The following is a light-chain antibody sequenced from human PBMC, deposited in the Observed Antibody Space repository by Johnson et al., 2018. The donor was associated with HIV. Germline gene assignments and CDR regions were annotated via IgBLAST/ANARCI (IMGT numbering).Light chain of an antibody. J-gene: IGLJ1*01. Sequence: QSILTQPPSVSAAPGQKVTISCSGTSSNIGNNYVSWYQQFPGTAPKLVIYDNNNRPSGIPDRFSGSQSGTSATLGITGLQTGDEADYYCGTWDSSLRAGGANYVFGPGTKVTVL. CDR2: DNN. CDR1: SSNIGNNY. CDR3: GTWDSSLRAGGANYV. V-gene: IGLV1-51*01.